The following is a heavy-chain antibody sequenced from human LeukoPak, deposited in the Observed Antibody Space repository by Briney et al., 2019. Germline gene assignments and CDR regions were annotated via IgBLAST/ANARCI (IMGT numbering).Heavy chain of an antibody. Sequence: PSQTLSLTCTVSGGSISSGGYYWSWIRQPPGKGLEWIGYIYRSGSTSYNPSLKSRVTISIDRSKNQFSLNLTSVTAADTAVYSCARWQQWLAHFDYWGQGSLVTVSS. D-gene: IGHD6-19*01. CDR3: ARWQQWLAHFDY. J-gene: IGHJ4*02. CDR1: GGSISSGGYY. V-gene: IGHV4-30-2*01. CDR2: IYRSGST.